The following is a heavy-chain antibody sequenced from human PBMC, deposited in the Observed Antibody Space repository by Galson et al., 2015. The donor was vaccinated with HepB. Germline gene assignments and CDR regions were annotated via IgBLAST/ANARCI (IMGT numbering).Heavy chain of an antibody. CDR2: ISSSSTI. CDR1: GFTFSSYS. J-gene: IGHJ4*02. Sequence: SLRLSCAASGFTFSSYSMNWVRQAPGKGLEWVSYISSSSTIYYADSVKGRFTISRDNAKNSLYLQMNSLRAEDTAVYYCARVCGSSWYGNDYWGQGTLVTVSS. V-gene: IGHV3-48*01. D-gene: IGHD6-13*01. CDR3: ARVCGSSWYGNDY.